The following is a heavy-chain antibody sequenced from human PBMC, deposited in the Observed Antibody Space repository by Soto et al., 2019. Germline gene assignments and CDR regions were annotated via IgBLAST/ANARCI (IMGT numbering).Heavy chain of an antibody. Sequence: QVTLKESGPVLVKPTETLTLTCTVSGFSLSNARMGVSWIRQPPGKALEWLEHIFSNDENSYSTSLKSRITISKDTSKNQVVLNMTNMDPVDTATYYCARLRGYSYDFNLFDYWGQGTLGNVFS. J-gene: IGHJ4*02. D-gene: IGHD5-18*01. CDR2: IFSNDEN. CDR1: GFSLSNARMG. CDR3: ARLRGYSYDFNLFDY. V-gene: IGHV2-26*01.